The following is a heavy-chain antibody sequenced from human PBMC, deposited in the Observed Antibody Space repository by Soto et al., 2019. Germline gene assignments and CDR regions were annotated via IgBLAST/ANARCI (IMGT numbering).Heavy chain of an antibody. D-gene: IGHD3-10*01. CDR2: IFSNDEK. Sequence: TRTLSCTGPWSSLMYSLLCVSWIRQAPGKALEWLAHIFSNDEKSYGTSLKSRLTISKDTSKSKVVLTMTNMDPVDTATYYWARIVMDRGPRYYYGMAVGGQRT. CDR1: WSSLMYSLLC. CDR3: ARIVMDRGPRYYYGMAV. V-gene: IGHV2-26*01. J-gene: IGHJ6*02.